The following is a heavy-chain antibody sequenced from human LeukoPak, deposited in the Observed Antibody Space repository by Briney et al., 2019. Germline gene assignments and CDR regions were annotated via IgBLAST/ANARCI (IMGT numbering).Heavy chain of an antibody. D-gene: IGHD3-3*01. V-gene: IGHV3-23*01. Sequence: GGTLRLSCAASGVTFSSYGMSWVRQAPGKGLKWVSAISGSGGSTYYADSVKGRFTISRDSSKNTLYLQMNSLRAEDTAVYYCAKDGVIDPKYFDYWGQGTLVSVSS. CDR3: AKDGVIDPKYFDY. CDR2: ISGSGGST. J-gene: IGHJ4*02. CDR1: GVTFSSYG.